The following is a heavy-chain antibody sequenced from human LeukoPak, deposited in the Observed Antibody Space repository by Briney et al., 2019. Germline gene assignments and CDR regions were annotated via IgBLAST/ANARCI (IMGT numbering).Heavy chain of an antibody. V-gene: IGHV1-69*05. CDR2: IIPIFGTA. D-gene: IGHD6-13*01. J-gene: IGHJ4*02. Sequence: ASVKVSCKASGGTFSSYAISWVRQAPGQGLEWMGRIIPIFGTANYAQKFQGRVTITTDESTSTAYMELSSLRSEDTAVYYCARDRSSNWSTFDYWGQGTLVTVSS. CDR1: GGTFSSYA. CDR3: ARDRSSNWSTFDY.